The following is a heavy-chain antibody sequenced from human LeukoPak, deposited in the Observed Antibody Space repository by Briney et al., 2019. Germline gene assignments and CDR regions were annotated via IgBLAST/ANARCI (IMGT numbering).Heavy chain of an antibody. CDR3: AREKSAWDAPDAFDL. J-gene: IGHJ3*01. CDR2: INSDGSST. CDR1: AFTFSNHW. V-gene: IGHV3-74*01. Sequence: GGSLRLSCAASAFTFSNHWMQWVRHVPGKGLVWVSRINSDGSSTSYADSVKGRFTISRDNAKNTLYLQMNSLRAEDTAVYYCAREKSAWDAPDAFDLWGQGTMVTVSS. D-gene: IGHD1-26*01.